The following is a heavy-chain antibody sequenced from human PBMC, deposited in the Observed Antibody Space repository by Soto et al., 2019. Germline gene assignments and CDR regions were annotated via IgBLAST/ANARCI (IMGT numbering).Heavy chain of an antibody. Sequence: GESLKISCAASGFRFDDYGMSWVRQAPGKGLEWVGHIKSKTDGGTTDYAAPVKGRFTISRDDSKNTLYLQMNSLNTEDTAVYYCTTGTWIQLWLPDLWGQGTLVTVSS. J-gene: IGHJ5*02. CDR2: IKSKTDGGTT. D-gene: IGHD5-18*01. V-gene: IGHV3-15*01. CDR1: GFRFDDYG. CDR3: TTGTWIQLWLPDL.